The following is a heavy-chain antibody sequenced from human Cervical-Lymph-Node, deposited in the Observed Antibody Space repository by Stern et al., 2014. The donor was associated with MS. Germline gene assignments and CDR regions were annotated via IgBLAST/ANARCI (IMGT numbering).Heavy chain of an antibody. CDR1: GFTFDDYA. J-gene: IGHJ4*02. CDR3: AKGPVTAMVFDY. D-gene: IGHD5-18*01. CDR2: ISWNSGSI. Sequence: EVQLVESGGGLVQPGRSLRLSCAASGFTFDDYAMHWVRQAPGKGLEWVSGISWNSGSIGYADSVKGRFTISRDNAKNSLYLQMNSLRAEDTALYYCAKGPVTAMVFDYWGQGTLVTVSS. V-gene: IGHV3-9*01.